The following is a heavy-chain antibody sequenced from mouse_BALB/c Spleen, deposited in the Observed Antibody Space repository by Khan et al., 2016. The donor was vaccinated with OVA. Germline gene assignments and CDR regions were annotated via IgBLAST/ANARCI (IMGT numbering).Heavy chain of an antibody. Sequence: VQLQESGPGLVAPSQSLSITCTVSGFSLTSYCVHWVRQPPGKGLEWLGVIWASCSTNYNSALMSRLSISTDNSKSHVFLNMHSLQTYGTAMYYCARLEDIWGQGTTLTVSS. D-gene: IGHD1-3*01. CDR3: ARLEDI. J-gene: IGHJ2*01. CDR2: IWASCST. V-gene: IGHV2-9*02. CDR1: GFSLTSYC.